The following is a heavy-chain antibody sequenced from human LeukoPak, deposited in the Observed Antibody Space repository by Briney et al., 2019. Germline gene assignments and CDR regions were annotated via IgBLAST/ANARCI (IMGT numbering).Heavy chain of an antibody. V-gene: IGHV3-30*18. D-gene: IGHD5-24*01. CDR2: ISYDASYE. J-gene: IGHJ4*02. CDR1: GFTVSSNY. Sequence: GGSLRLSCAASGFTVSSNYMSWVRQAPGKGLEWVAVISYDASYENYADSVKGRFTISRDNSKNTLYLQMNSLRAEDTAVYYCAKDLIVSGTATILDYWGQGTLVTVSS. CDR3: AKDLIVSGTATILDY.